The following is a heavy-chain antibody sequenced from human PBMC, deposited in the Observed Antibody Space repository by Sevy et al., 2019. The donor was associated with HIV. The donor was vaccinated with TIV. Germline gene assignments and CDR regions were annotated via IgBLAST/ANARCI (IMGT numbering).Heavy chain of an antibody. CDR1: GYTLTKLS. CDR3: ATTKDYYESSGSPFDY. V-gene: IGHV1-24*01. Sequence: ASVKVSCKVSGYTLTKLSMHWVRQAPGKGLEWMGSFDPEDGETLYAQTFQGRVTMTEDTSTDTAYMELSSLRSEDTAIYYCATTKDYYESSGSPFDYWGQGSLVTVSS. D-gene: IGHD3-22*01. J-gene: IGHJ4*02. CDR2: FDPEDGET.